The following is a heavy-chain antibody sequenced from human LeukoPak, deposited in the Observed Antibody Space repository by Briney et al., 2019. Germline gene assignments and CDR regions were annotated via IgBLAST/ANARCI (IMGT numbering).Heavy chain of an antibody. CDR1: GFSLSTNGVG. CDR2: IYWDDDK. J-gene: IGHJ4*02. CDR3: AHSRGTGMRQYFDY. Sequence: KEPGPTLVKPTQTLTLTCTFSGFSLSTNGVGVGWIRQPPGKALEWLALIYWDDDKRYSPSLKSRLTITKDTPKSQVVLTMTNMDPVDTATYYCAHSRGTGMRQYFDYWGQGTLVTVSS. V-gene: IGHV2-5*02. D-gene: IGHD1-1*01.